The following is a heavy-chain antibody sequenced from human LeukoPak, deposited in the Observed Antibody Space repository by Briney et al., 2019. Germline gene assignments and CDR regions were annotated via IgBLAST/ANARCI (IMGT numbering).Heavy chain of an antibody. J-gene: IGHJ5*02. V-gene: IGHV4-39*07. CDR3: ARENYCTNGVCWAFDP. CDR1: GGSISSSDYY. CDR2: IYYTGGS. Sequence: SETLSLTCTVSGGSISSSDYYRGWIRPPPGKGLEWSGNIYYTGGSSYNSSLKSLVTISVDTSKNQFSLQLSSVTAADTAVYYCARENYCTNGVCWAFDPWGQGTLVTVSS. D-gene: IGHD2-8*01.